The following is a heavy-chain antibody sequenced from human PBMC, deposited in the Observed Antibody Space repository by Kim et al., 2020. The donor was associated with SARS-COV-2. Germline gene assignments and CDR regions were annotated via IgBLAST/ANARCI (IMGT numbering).Heavy chain of an antibody. CDR2: TYYRSKWYN. Sequence: SQTLSLTCAISGDSVSSNSAAWNWIRQSPSRGLEWLGRTYYRSKWYNDYAVSVKSRITINPDTSKNQFSLQLNSVTPEDTAVYYCARGLGCSGWYTQLDWFDPWGQGTLVTVSS. D-gene: IGHD6-19*01. CDR1: GDSVSSNSAA. J-gene: IGHJ5*02. V-gene: IGHV6-1*01. CDR3: ARGLGCSGWYTQLDWFDP.